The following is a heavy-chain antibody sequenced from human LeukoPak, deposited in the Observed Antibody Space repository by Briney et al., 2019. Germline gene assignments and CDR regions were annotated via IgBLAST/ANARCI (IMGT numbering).Heavy chain of an antibody. CDR2: IIPNTGGT. D-gene: IGHD2-21*02. J-gene: IGHJ4*02. V-gene: IGHV1-2*04. CDR1: GYTITDYY. CDR3: ARDLAYCGGDCYSAFDY. Sequence: ASVKVSCKASGYTITDYYLHWVRQAPGQGLEWMGWIIPNTGGTNYAQKFQDWVTMSSDTSISTAYMELSSLRSDDTAVYYCARDLAYCGGDCYSAFDYWGQGTLVTVSS.